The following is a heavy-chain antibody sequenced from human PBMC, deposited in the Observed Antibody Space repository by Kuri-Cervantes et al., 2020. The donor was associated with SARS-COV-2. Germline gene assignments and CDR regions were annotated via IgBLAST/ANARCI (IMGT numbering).Heavy chain of an antibody. CDR3: VRDTRHYDFWSGYPYFDY. CDR1: GYTFTSYG. Sequence: ASVKVSCKASGYTFTSYGISWVRQAPGQGLEWMGWISAYNGNTNYAQKFQGRVTMTTDTSTTTAYMELRSLRPDDTAVFYCVRDTRHYDFWSGYPYFDYWGQGTLVTVSS. J-gene: IGHJ4*02. V-gene: IGHV1-18*01. CDR2: ISAYNGNT. D-gene: IGHD3-3*01.